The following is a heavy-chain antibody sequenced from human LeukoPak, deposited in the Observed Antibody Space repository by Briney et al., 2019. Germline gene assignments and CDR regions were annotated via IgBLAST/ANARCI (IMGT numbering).Heavy chain of an antibody. CDR1: GGSISSYY. D-gene: IGHD6-19*01. J-gene: IGHJ4*02. Sequence: SETLSLTCTVSGGSISSYYWSWFRQPPGKGLGWIGYIYYSGSTNYNPTLKSRVTISLDTSRSQFSLKLSSVTAADTAVYYCARGGYSSGWYRYWGQGTLVTVSS. V-gene: IGHV4-59*01. CDR3: ARGGYSSGWYRY. CDR2: IYYSGST.